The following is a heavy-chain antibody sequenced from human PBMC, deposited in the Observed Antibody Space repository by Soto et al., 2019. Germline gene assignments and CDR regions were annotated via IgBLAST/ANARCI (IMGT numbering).Heavy chain of an antibody. J-gene: IGHJ5*02. D-gene: IGHD5-18*01. CDR2: INAGNGNT. Sequence: ASVKVSCKASGYTFTSYAMHWVRQAPGQRLEWMGWINAGNGNTKYSQKFQGRFTITRDTSASTAYMELSGLRSEDTAVYYCARGRGYSYGYQDFDHWGQGTLVTVSS. V-gene: IGHV1-3*01. CDR3: ARGRGYSYGYQDFDH. CDR1: GYTFTSYA.